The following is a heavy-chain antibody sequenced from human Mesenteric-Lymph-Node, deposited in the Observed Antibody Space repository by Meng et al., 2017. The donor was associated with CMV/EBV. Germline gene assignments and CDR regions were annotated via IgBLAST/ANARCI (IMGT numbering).Heavy chain of an antibody. CDR2: ISSSSSYI. CDR3: ARGGVTGNFFDY. Sequence: GESLKISCAASGFTVSNNYMSWVRQAPGKGLEWVSSISSSSSYIYYADSVKGRFTISRDNAKNSLYLQMNSLRAEDTAVYYCARGGVTGNFFDYWGQGTLVTVSS. CDR1: GFTVSNNY. D-gene: IGHD3-16*01. V-gene: IGHV3-21*01. J-gene: IGHJ4*02.